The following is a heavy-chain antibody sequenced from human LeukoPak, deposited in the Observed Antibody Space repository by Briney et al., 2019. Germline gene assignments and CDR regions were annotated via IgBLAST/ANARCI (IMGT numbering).Heavy chain of an antibody. Sequence: PGGSLRLSCAASGFNFGTHWMTWVRQAPGKGLECVATIKRDGSEKYYVDSVKGRFTISRDNSKNTLYLQMNSLRAEDTAVYYCAKDWGKQWLSRDYYGMDVWGQGTTVTVS. D-gene: IGHD6-19*01. CDR2: IKRDGSEK. V-gene: IGHV3-7*01. CDR1: GFNFGTHW. J-gene: IGHJ6*02. CDR3: AKDWGKQWLSRDYYGMDV.